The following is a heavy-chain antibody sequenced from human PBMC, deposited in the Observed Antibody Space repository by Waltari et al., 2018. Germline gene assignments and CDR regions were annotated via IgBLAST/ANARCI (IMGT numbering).Heavy chain of an antibody. CDR1: GGSFSGYY. D-gene: IGHD5-18*01. V-gene: IGHV4-34*01. CDR2: INHSACT. Sequence: QVQLQQWGAGLLKPSETLSLTCAVYGGSFSGYYWSWIRQPPGKGLKWIGEINHSACTNPNPSLNSRVTRTLEPSKTQFSLKLSSVTAADTAVYYCARSPTTARGDFDYWGQGTLVTVSS. CDR3: ARSPTTARGDFDY. J-gene: IGHJ4*02.